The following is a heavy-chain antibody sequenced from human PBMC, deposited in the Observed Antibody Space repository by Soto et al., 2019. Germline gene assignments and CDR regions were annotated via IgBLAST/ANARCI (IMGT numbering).Heavy chain of an antibody. CDR2: INHSGST. J-gene: IGHJ4*02. D-gene: IGHD4-17*01. V-gene: IGHV4-34*01. CDR1: GGSFSGYY. Sequence: QVQLQQWGAGLLKPSETLSLTCAVYGGSFSGYYWSWIRQPPGKGLEWIGEINHSGSTNYNPSLKSRVTISVATSKNQFSLELSSVTAADTAVYYCARGPDRDYGDYYFDYWGQGTLVTVSS. CDR3: ARGPDRDYGDYYFDY.